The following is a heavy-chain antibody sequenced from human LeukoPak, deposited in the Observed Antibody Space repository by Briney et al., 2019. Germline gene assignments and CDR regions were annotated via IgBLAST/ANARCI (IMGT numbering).Heavy chain of an antibody. D-gene: IGHD2-15*01. J-gene: IGHJ4*02. CDR3: ARVAIGVVVAATSGSIEY. Sequence: AAVKVSCRAAGYTCTSYCSIWWRQPPAQEREGMGGISAYNGNTNYAQKLQDRVTMTTDTSTSTAYMELRSLISDDTDVYYCARVAIGVVVAATSGSIEYWGQGNLVNVSS. CDR2: ISAYNGNT. V-gene: IGHV1-18*04. CDR1: GYTCTSYC.